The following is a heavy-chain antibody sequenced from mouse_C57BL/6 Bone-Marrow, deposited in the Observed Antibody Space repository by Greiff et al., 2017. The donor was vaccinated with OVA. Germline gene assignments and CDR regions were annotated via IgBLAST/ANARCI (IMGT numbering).Heavy chain of an antibody. Sequence: VQLQQSGAELVKPGASVKISCKASGYAFSSYWMNWVKQRPGKGLEWIGQIYPGDGDTNYNGKFKGKATLTADKSSSTAYMQLSSLTSEDSAVYFCARSRNYDYDYYAMDYWGQGTSVTVSS. D-gene: IGHD2-4*01. V-gene: IGHV1-80*01. CDR3: ARSRNYDYDYYAMDY. CDR1: GYAFSSYW. CDR2: IYPGDGDT. J-gene: IGHJ4*01.